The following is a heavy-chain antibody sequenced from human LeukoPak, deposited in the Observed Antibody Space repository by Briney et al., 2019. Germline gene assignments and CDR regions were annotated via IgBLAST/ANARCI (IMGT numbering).Heavy chain of an antibody. CDR1: GFTLSNFA. Sequence: SGGSLRLSCAASGFTLSNFAMSWVRRTPGNGLEWVSGIINSGDTLYGDSVKGRFTISRDNSKNTLYLEMNSLRAEDTAIYYCAKMKGHPLPKYYMDVWGQGTTVTVSS. CDR3: AKMKGHPLPKYYMDV. J-gene: IGHJ6*01. CDR2: IINSGDT. V-gene: IGHV3-23*01. D-gene: IGHD1-26*01.